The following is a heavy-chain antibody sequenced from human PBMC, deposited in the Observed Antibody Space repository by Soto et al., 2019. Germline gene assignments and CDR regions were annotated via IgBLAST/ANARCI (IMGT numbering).Heavy chain of an antibody. J-gene: IGHJ3*02. CDR1: GGSISSSSYY. CDR2: IYYSGST. Sequence: PSETLSLTCTVSGGSISSSSYYWGWIRQPPGKGLEWIGYIYYSGSTYYNPSLKSRVTISVDTSKNQFSLKLSSVTAADTAVYYCAREGSGWNSNAFDIWGQGTMVTVSS. CDR3: AREGSGWNSNAFDI. V-gene: IGHV4-39*07. D-gene: IGHD6-19*01.